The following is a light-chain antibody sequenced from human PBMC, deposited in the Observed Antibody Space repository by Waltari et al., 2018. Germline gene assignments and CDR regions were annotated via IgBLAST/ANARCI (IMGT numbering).Light chain of an antibody. CDR2: DAS. V-gene: IGKV3-11*01. Sequence: EIVLTQSPATLTLSPGDTATPPCRASQTVRTFLAWYQHQPGQAPRLLIFDASSRATGISAKFRGSGYGKDFNLSVNNLELEDFAVYYCQQRSSWPYTFGQGTRVDFK. CDR1: QTVRTF. CDR3: QQRSSWPYT. J-gene: IGKJ2*01.